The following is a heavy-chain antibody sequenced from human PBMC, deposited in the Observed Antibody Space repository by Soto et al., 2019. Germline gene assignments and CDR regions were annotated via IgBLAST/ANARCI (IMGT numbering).Heavy chain of an antibody. D-gene: IGHD3-9*01. V-gene: IGHV3-30*18. CDR3: AKPTSLLRYFDWYPFDY. Sequence: HPGGSLRLSCAASGFTFSSYGMHWVRQAPGKGLEWVAVISYDGSNKYYADSVKGRFTISRDNSKNTLYLQMNSLRAEDTAVYYCAKPTSLLRYFDWYPFDYWGQGTLVTVSS. J-gene: IGHJ4*02. CDR2: ISYDGSNK. CDR1: GFTFSSYG.